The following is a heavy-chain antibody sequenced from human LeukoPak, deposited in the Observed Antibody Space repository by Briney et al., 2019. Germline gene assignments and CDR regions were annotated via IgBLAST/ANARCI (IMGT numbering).Heavy chain of an antibody. CDR2: IYHSGST. D-gene: IGHD6-13*01. CDR1: GYSISSGYY. J-gene: IGHJ6*03. CDR3: ARGILPMDV. Sequence: SETLSLTCTVSGYSISSGYYWGWIRQPPGKGLEWIGSIYHSGSTYYNPSLKSRVTISVDTSKNQFSLKLSSVTAADTAVYYCARGILPMDVWGKGTTVTVSS. V-gene: IGHV4-38-2*02.